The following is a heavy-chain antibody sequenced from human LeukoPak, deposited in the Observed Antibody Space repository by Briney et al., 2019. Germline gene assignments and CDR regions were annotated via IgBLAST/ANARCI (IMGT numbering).Heavy chain of an antibody. CDR3: ARGSVVVVTAILSLGY. CDR1: GYTFTGYY. D-gene: IGHD2-21*02. V-gene: IGHV1-46*01. Sequence: ASVKVSCKASGYTFTGYYMHWVRQAPGQGLEWMGIINPSGGSTSYAQKFQGRVTMTRDTSTSTVYMELSSLRSEDTAVYYCARGSVVVVTAILSLGYWGQGTLVTVSS. CDR2: INPSGGST. J-gene: IGHJ4*02.